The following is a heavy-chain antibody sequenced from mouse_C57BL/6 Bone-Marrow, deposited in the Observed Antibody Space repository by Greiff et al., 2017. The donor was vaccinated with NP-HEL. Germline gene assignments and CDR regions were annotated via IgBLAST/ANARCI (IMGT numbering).Heavy chain of an antibody. V-gene: IGHV1-19*01. CDR3: ASWAAQDRLDY. D-gene: IGHD3-2*02. CDR1: GYTFTDYY. J-gene: IGHJ2*01. Sequence: EVKLVESGPVLVKPGASVKMSCKASGYTFTDYYMNWVKQSHGKSLEWIGVINPYNGGTSYNQKFKGKATLTVDKSSSTAYMELNSLTSEDSAVYYCASWAAQDRLDYWGQGTTLTVSS. CDR2: INPYNGGT.